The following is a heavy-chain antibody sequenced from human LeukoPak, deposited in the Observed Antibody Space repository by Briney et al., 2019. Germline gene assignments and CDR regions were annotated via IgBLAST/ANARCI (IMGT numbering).Heavy chain of an antibody. CDR1: GYTFTGYY. CDR3: ARDITMVRAHIGCFDY. Sequence: ASVKVSCKASGYTFTGYYMHWVRQAPGQGLEWMGWINPNSGGTNYAQKFQGRVTMTRDTSISTAYMELSRLRSDDTAVYYCARDITMVRAHIGCFDYWGQGTLVTVSS. V-gene: IGHV1-2*02. CDR2: INPNSGGT. D-gene: IGHD3-10*01. J-gene: IGHJ4*02.